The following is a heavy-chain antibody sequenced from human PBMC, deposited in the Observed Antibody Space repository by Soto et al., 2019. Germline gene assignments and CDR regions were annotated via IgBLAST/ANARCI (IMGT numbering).Heavy chain of an antibody. V-gene: IGHV4-59*01. CDR1: GAFMTNYY. D-gene: IGHD1-26*01. CDR3: ARRSGGYYYYDY. Sequence: SHTLSLTCTISGAFMTNYYGNWIRQTPGKAPAWISYIYYNGITNYNPSLKSRVTLSINTPRNQFSLMLNSVTAADTAMYYCARRSGGYYYYDYWGPGALVTVSS. CDR2: IYYNGIT. J-gene: IGHJ4*02.